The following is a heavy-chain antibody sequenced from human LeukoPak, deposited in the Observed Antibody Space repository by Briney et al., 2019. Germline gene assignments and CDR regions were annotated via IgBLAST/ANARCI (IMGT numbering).Heavy chain of an antibody. CDR1: GSIFSSYW. CDR3: ARGMPAHNMYSYGMGV. V-gene: IGHV3-7*04. Sequence: GGSLRLPCAASGSIFSSYWMTWVRQAPGKGLEWVANIKQDGSEKYYVDSVKGRFTISRDNAKNSLYLQMNSLRAEDTAVYYCARGMPAHNMYSYGMGVWGQGTTVAVSS. D-gene: IGHD2-2*01. J-gene: IGHJ6*02. CDR2: IKQDGSEK.